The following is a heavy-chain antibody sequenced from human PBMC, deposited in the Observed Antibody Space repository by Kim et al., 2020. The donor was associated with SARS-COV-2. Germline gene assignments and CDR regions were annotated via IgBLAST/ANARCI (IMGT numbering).Heavy chain of an antibody. CDR1: GFTFSNYG. D-gene: IGHD2-21*02. V-gene: IGHV3-30*03. Sequence: GGSLRLSCAASGFTFSNYGMHWVRQAPGKGLEWVAVISYDGSNKYYADSVKGRFTISRDNSKNTLYLQMNSLRAEDTAVYYCARIDCGGDCYVYYYGMDVWGQGTTVTVSS. CDR2: ISYDGSNK. CDR3: ARIDCGGDCYVYYYGMDV. J-gene: IGHJ6*02.